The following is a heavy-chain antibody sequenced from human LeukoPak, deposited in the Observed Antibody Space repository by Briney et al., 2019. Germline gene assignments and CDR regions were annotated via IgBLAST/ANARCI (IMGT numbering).Heavy chain of an antibody. CDR3: ARGLLLRYFDWLSYYFDY. Sequence: PSETLSLTCTVSGGSISSGGYYWSWIRQHPGKGLEWIGYIYYSGSTYYNPSLKSRVTISVDTSKNQFSLKLSSVTAADTAVYYCARGLLLRYFDWLSYYFDYWGQGTLVIVSS. V-gene: IGHV4-31*03. CDR1: GGSISSGGYY. CDR2: IYYSGST. J-gene: IGHJ4*02. D-gene: IGHD3-9*01.